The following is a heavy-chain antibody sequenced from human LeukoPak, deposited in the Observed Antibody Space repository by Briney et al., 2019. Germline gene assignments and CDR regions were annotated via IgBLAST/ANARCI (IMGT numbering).Heavy chain of an antibody. Sequence: SETLSLTCTVSGGSISSSSYYWGWIRQPPGKGLEWIGSIYYSGSTYYNPSLKSRVTISVDTSKNQFSLKLSSATAADTAVYYCARVPAGGMGDLFDYWGQGTLVTVSS. CDR3: ARVPAGGMGDLFDY. V-gene: IGHV4-39*07. J-gene: IGHJ4*02. CDR2: IYYSGST. CDR1: GGSISSSSYY. D-gene: IGHD3-16*01.